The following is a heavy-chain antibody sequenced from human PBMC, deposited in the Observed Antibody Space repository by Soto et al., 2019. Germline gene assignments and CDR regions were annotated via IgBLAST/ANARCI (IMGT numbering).Heavy chain of an antibody. Sequence: SLKVSCKASGYTFTSYGISWVRQAPGEGLEWMGWISAYNGNTNYAQKLQGRVTMTTDTSTSTAYMELRSLRSDETAVYYCARDLLTTNNYYDTSGQNDNGLIGSWG. V-gene: IGHV1-18*01. D-gene: IGHD3-22*01. CDR1: GYTFTSYG. CDR3: ARDLLTTNNYYDTSGQNDNGLIGS. CDR2: ISAYNGNT. J-gene: IGHJ5*01.